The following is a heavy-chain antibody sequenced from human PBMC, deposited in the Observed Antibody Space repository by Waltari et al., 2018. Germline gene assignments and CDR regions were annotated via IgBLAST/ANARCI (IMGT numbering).Heavy chain of an antibody. Sequence: QVQLQESGPGLVKPSETLSLTCTVSGGSISSHYWSWIRQPPGKGLEWIGYIYYSGSTTYTPSLNSRATISVDTSKNQFSLKLSSVTAADTAVYYCAREGGSYFLDYWGQGTLVTVSS. D-gene: IGHD1-26*01. CDR3: AREGGSYFLDY. CDR2: IYYSGST. CDR1: GGSISSHY. J-gene: IGHJ4*02. V-gene: IGHV4-59*11.